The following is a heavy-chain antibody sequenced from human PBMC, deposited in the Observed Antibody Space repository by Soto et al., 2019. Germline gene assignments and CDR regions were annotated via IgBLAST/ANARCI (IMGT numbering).Heavy chain of an antibody. Sequence: GGSLRLSCAASGFTFSSYAMSWVRQAPGKGLEWVSAISGSGGSTYYADSVKGRFTISRDNSKNTLYLQMNSLRAEDTAVYYCAIVNGVSAPPYYYGMDVWGQGTTVTVSS. CDR1: GFTFSSYA. D-gene: IGHD2-8*01. CDR2: ISGSGGST. V-gene: IGHV3-23*01. CDR3: AIVNGVSAPPYYYGMDV. J-gene: IGHJ6*02.